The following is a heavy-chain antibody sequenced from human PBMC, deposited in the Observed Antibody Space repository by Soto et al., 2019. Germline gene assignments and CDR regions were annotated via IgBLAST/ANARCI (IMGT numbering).Heavy chain of an antibody. CDR3: ARGGWSLDY. CDR2: VYYSGST. D-gene: IGHD2-15*01. CDR1: GDSMTSYY. Sequence: SETLSLTCTVSGDSMTSYYWSWIRQPPGKRLEWIGLVYYSGSTNYNPSFRSRVDISVDTSKNQLSLNLNSVTAADTAVYFCARGGWSLDYWGQGTLVTVS. V-gene: IGHV4-59*01. J-gene: IGHJ4*02.